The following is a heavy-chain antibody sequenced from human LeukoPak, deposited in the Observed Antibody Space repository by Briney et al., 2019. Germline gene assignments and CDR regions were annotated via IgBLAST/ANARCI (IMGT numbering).Heavy chain of an antibody. CDR2: ISGDGGNT. CDR3: AKGSMDGWLVTYRYFEN. J-gene: IGHJ4*02. D-gene: IGHD6-19*01. V-gene: IGHV3-43*02. Sequence: GGSLRLSCAASGFTFDDYAMHWVRQAPGKGLEWVSLISGDGGNTYYADSVKGRFTISRDNSKNTLYLQMDSLRDDDTAVYYCAKGSMDGWLVTYRYFENWGQGTLVTVSS. CDR1: GFTFDDYA.